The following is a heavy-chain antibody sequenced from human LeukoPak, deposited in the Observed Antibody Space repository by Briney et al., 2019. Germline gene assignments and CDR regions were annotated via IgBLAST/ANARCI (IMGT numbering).Heavy chain of an antibody. J-gene: IGHJ4*02. CDR3: AKDYYDFWSGYSRASYYFDY. D-gene: IGHD3-3*01. Sequence: GGSLRLSCAASGFTFSSYGMHWVRQAPGKGLEWVAVIWYDGSNKYYADSVKGRFTISRDNSKNTLYVQMNSLRAEDTAVYYCAKDYYDFWSGYSRASYYFDYWGQGTLVTVSS. V-gene: IGHV3-33*06. CDR1: GFTFSSYG. CDR2: IWYDGSNK.